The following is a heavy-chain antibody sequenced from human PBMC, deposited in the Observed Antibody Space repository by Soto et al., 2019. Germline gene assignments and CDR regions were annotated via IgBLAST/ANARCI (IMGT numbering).Heavy chain of an antibody. CDR3: TGGTYSDY. J-gene: IGHJ4*02. Sequence: SLRLSCAASGFTFSSYAMSWVRQAPGKGLEWVSHIGANGDSTYYADAVKGRFTISRDNSKNTLYLEMRGLRAEDTAAYYCTGGTYSDYWGQGTLVTVSS. V-gene: IGHV3-23*01. D-gene: IGHD3-16*01. CDR1: GFTFSSYA. CDR2: IGANGDST.